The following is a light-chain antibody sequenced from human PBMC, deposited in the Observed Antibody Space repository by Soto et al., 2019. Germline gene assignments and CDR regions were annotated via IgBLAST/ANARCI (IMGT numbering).Light chain of an antibody. CDR3: HQYGRLTRT. CDR1: QSVSNSY. J-gene: IGKJ1*01. Sequence: EIALTHSLCSLHPPAPDIATHSFRASQSVSNSYLAWYQQKPGQAPRLLIYAASTRATGIPERFSGSGSGTDFTLTISRLEPEDFAVYHCHQYGRLTRTLAQGTKVDI. V-gene: IGKV3-20*01. CDR2: AAS.